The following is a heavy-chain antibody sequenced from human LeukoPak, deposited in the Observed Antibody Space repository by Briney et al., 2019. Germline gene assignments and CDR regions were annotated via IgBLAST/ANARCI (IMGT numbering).Heavy chain of an antibody. V-gene: IGHV3-74*01. Sequence: GGSLRLSCAASGFIFSSYWMHWVRQAPGKGLVWVSRINSDGSSSSYADSVQGRFTISRDNAKNTLFLQMNSLRAEDTAVYYCARDDSSAYPHWGQGTLVTVCS. CDR2: INSDGSSS. J-gene: IGHJ4*02. CDR1: GFIFSSYW. CDR3: ARDDSSAYPH. D-gene: IGHD3-22*01.